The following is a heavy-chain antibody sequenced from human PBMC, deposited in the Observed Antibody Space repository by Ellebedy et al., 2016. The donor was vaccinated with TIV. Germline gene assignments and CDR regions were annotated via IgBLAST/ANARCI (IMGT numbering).Heavy chain of an antibody. CDR1: GYTFALYT. Sequence: AASVKVSCKASGYTFALYTMHWVRQAPGQRLEWLGWINTDTGNTEYSQHFQGRVPFTTDTAASTVYMSLSSLGSEDAAVYYCAKDRGGTGDFDYWGQGTLVTVSS. D-gene: IGHD3-16*01. CDR2: INTDTGNT. V-gene: IGHV1-3*04. CDR3: AKDRGGTGDFDY. J-gene: IGHJ4*02.